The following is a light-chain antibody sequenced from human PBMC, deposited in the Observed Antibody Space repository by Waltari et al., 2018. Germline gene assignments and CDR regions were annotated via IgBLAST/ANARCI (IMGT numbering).Light chain of an antibody. Sequence: DIVMTQSRDAMAVSLGERATSNCKSSQTVLYSSSNKNYLACYQQNPGQPPKLLICWASARKPGFAGRLSGGGSGTCFALNTSTLQAEDVVVYYCQQSFITPGTLAEVTKRAIK. J-gene: IGKJ2*02. CDR1: QTVLYSSSNKNY. CDR2: WAS. CDR3: QQSFITPGT. V-gene: IGKV4-1*01.